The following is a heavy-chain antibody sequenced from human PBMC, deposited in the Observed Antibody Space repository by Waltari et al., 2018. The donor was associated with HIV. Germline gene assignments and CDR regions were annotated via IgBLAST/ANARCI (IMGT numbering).Heavy chain of an antibody. V-gene: IGHV1-69*13. CDR3: ARDQTNGYYHDSGLRAFDI. Sequence: QVQLVQSGAEVKKPGSSVKVSCKASGGTLNSYAISWVRQAPGQGLEWMGGIIPSVGTTNDAQKLQGRVTMTADESTRTSYMELSSLTSEDTAVYYCARDQTNGYYHDSGLRAFDIWGQGTMVTVSS. CDR1: GGTLNSYA. CDR2: IIPSVGTT. D-gene: IGHD3-22*01. J-gene: IGHJ3*02.